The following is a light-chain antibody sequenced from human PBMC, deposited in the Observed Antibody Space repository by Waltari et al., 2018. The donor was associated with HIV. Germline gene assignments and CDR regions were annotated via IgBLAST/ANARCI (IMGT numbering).Light chain of an antibody. CDR1: SSDVGGYNF. CDR3: SSYAGSNNLV. CDR2: EVT. V-gene: IGLV2-8*01. J-gene: IGLJ2*01. Sequence: QSALTQPPSASGSPGQSVTISCTGTSSDVGGYNFVSWYQQHPGKAPKLMIFEVTKRPSGVPALCSGSKSGNTASLTVSGLQADDEADYYCSSYAGSNNLVFGGGTKLTVL.